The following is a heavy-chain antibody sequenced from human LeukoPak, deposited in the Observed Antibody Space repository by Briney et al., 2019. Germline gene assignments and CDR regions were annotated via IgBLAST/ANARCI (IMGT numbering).Heavy chain of an antibody. CDR2: IYSGGST. CDR3: ARDYYDSSGYFAFDY. D-gene: IGHD3-22*01. CDR1: GFTVSSNY. V-gene: IGHV3-66*01. J-gene: IGHJ4*02. Sequence: GGSLRLSCAASGFTVSSNYMSWVRQAPGKGLEWVSVIYSGGSTYYADSVKGRFTISRDNSKNTLYLHMNSLRAEDTAVYYCARDYYDSSGYFAFDYWGQGTLVTVSS.